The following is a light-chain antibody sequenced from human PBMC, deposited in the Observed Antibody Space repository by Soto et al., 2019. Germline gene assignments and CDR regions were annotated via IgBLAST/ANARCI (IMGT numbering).Light chain of an antibody. Sequence: SYELTQPPSVSVAPGKTARIACGENKIGSKSVHCYQQKPGQAPVLVIYYDSDRPSGIPERFSGSNSGNTATLTISRVEAGDEADYYCQVWDSSSDHLYVFGTRTKLTVL. CDR1: KIGSKS. J-gene: IGLJ1*01. V-gene: IGLV3-21*04. CDR2: YDS. CDR3: QVWDSSSDHLYV.